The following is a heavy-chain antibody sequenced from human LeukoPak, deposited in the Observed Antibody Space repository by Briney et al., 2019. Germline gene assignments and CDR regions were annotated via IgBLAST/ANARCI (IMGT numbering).Heavy chain of an antibody. J-gene: IGHJ4*02. CDR2: INWNGGST. CDR1: EFTFDDYG. Sequence: GGSLRLSCAASEFTFDDYGMSGVRQAPGKGLEWVSGINWNGGSTGYADSVKGRFTISRDNAKNSLYLQMNSLRAEDTALYYCARGRYYGSGSYPSYFDYWGRGTLVTVSS. CDR3: ARGRYYGSGSYPSYFDY. V-gene: IGHV3-20*04. D-gene: IGHD3-10*01.